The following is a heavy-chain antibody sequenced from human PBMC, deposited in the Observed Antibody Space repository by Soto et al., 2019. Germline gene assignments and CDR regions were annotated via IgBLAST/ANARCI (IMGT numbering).Heavy chain of an antibody. J-gene: IGHJ4*02. Sequence: QVQLQESGPGLVKPSETLSLTCTVSGGSVSSGSYYWSWIRQPPGQGLEWISGSTNYNPSLKSRVTISVDTFKNQFSLKLSSVTAADTAVYYWARATAGYSGYDFSGNRFDYWGQGTLFTVSS. CDR1: GGSVSSGSYY. CDR3: ARATAGYSGYDFSGNRFDY. CDR2: GST. V-gene: IGHV4-61*01. D-gene: IGHD5-12*01.